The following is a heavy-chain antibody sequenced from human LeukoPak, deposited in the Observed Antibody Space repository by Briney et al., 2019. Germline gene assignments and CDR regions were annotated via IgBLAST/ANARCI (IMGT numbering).Heavy chain of an antibody. Sequence: PETRSLTCALYRGSLRGSKSSWIRHPPGKGLGWIGEINHRGSTNYNPSLKSPFNISVDTSKNQFSLKLSSVTAAETAVYYCASRYISIAARPGFDPWGQGTLVTVSS. V-gene: IGHV4-34*01. D-gene: IGHD6-6*01. CDR3: ASRYISIAARPGFDP. CDR2: INHRGST. CDR1: RGSLRGSK. J-gene: IGHJ5*02.